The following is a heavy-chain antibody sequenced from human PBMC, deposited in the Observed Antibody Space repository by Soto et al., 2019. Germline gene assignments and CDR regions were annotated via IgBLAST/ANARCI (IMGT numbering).Heavy chain of an antibody. D-gene: IGHD2-21*01. CDR2: ISDAGTTP. J-gene: IGHJ4*02. CDR3: HSSVVIRTNVGLDY. Sequence: PGRSLRLSCAASAFNFKNYWMHWVRQAPGKGLEWVSRISDAGTTPTYADSVKGRFTISRDNAKNTLFLQMNSLRAEDTAVYYCHSSVVIRTNVGLDYWGQGTQVTVSS. CDR1: AFNFKNYW. V-gene: IGHV3-74*01.